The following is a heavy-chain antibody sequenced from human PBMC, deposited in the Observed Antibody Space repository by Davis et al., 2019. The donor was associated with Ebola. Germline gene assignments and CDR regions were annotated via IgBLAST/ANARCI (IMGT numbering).Heavy chain of an antibody. CDR1: GYTFTSYG. J-gene: IGHJ6*04. CDR3: ARSGLSFGVVKYHYGMDV. Sequence: ASVKVSCKASGYTFTSYGITWVRQAPGQGLEWMGWINPHNGNTNYAQNVQGRVTMTTDTSTSTAYMEVGILRSDDTAVYYCARSGLSFGVVKYHYGMDVWGKGTTVTVSS. D-gene: IGHD3-3*01. CDR2: INPHNGNT. V-gene: IGHV1-18*04.